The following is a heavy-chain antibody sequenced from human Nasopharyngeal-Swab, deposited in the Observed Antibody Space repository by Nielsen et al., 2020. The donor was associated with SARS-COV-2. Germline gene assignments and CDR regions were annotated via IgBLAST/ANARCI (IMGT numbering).Heavy chain of an antibody. V-gene: IGHV1-69*13. CDR1: GGTFSSYA. D-gene: IGHD6-6*01. J-gene: IGHJ3*02. CDR2: IIPIFGAA. Sequence: SVKVSCKASGGTFSSYAISWVRQAPGQGLEWMGGIIPIFGAANYAQKFQGRVTITADESTSTAYMELSSLRSEDTAVYYCTTQLGDAFDIWGQGTMVTVSS. CDR3: TTQLGDAFDI.